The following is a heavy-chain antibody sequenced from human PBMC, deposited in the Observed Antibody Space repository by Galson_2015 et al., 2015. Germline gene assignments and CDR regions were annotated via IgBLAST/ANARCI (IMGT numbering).Heavy chain of an antibody. Sequence: SVKVSCKASGGTFSSYAISWVRQAPGQGLEWMGGIIPIFGTANYAQKFQGRVTITADESTSTAYMELSSLRSEDTAVYYCAREGYCSSTGFYHPPIYYYYCGMDVWGQGTTVTVSS. CDR3: AREGYCSSTGFYHPPIYYYYCGMDV. CDR1: GGTFSSYA. V-gene: IGHV1-69*13. J-gene: IGHJ6*02. D-gene: IGHD2-2*01. CDR2: IIPIFGTA.